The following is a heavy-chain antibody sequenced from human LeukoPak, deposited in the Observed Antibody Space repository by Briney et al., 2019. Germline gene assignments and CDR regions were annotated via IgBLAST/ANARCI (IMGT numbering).Heavy chain of an antibody. J-gene: IGHJ3*02. CDR1: GDSVSSYY. Sequence: SETLSLTCTASGDSVSSYYWSWIRQPPGKGLEWIGYIYYIGRTNYNPSLKSRVTISVDTAKNQFSLKLSSVTAADTAVYYCARDYAFDIWGQGTMVTVSS. V-gene: IGHV4-59*02. CDR2: IYYIGRT. CDR3: ARDYAFDI.